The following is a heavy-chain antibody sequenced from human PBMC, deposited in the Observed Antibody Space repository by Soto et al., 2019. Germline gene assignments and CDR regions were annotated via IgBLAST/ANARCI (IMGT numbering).Heavy chain of an antibody. D-gene: IGHD2-2*01. CDR3: ARYCSSTSKYYYYYMDV. Sequence: PSETLSLTCTVSGGSISSGGYYWGWIRQHPGKGLEWIGYIYYSGSTYYNPSLKSRVTISVDTSKNQFSLKLSSVTAADTAVYYCARYCSSTSKYYYYYMDVWGKGTTVTVSS. V-gene: IGHV4-31*03. J-gene: IGHJ6*03. CDR1: GGSISSGGYY. CDR2: IYYSGST.